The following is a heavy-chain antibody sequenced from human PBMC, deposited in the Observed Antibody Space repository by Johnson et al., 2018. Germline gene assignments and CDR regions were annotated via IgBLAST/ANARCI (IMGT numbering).Heavy chain of an antibody. D-gene: IGHD4-23*01. CDR1: GFAFSNYG. V-gene: IGHV3-30*18. CDR3: AKGPWATVVTPNEYFQH. Sequence: QVQLVESGGGVVQPGRSLTLSCVASGFAFSNYGMHWVRQAPGKGLEWVAILSYDESDKYYAASVKGRFTISRDNSKNSLYLQMNSLRTEDTALYYCAKGPWATVVTPNEYFQHWGQGTLVTVSS. J-gene: IGHJ1*01. CDR2: LSYDESDK.